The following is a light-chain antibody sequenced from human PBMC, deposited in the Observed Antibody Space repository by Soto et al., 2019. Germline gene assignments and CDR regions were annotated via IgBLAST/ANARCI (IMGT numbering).Light chain of an antibody. CDR3: QQYGSSPPRT. CDR1: QSVSNDF. V-gene: IGKV3-20*01. CDR2: GAS. Sequence: IVLSQSPGILSLSPGERATLSCRASQSVSNDFLAWYQQKPGQAPRLPIYGASTRATDVPDRFSGSGSGADFTLTISRLEPEDFAVYYCQQYGSSPPRTFGQGTKVDI. J-gene: IGKJ1*01.